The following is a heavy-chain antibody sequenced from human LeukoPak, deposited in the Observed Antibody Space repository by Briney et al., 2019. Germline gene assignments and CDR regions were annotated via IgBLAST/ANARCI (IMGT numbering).Heavy chain of an antibody. D-gene: IGHD1-1*01. Sequence: TGGSLRLSCAASGFIVSYSYMSWVRQAPGKGLEWVSLIYSGGSTFYADSVKGRFTISRDNSKNTLYLQMNSLRVEDTAVYYCARDSVGLDQIDAWGQGTLVTVSS. CDR3: ARDSVGLDQIDA. CDR2: IYSGGST. V-gene: IGHV3-66*02. CDR1: GFIVSYSY. J-gene: IGHJ5*02.